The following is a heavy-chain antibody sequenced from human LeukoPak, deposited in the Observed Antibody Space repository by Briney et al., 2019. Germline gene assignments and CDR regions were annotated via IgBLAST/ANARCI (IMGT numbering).Heavy chain of an antibody. Sequence: SETLSLTCTVSGASVGSGGHYWSWIRQPAGKGLEWLGRIYVTGSTNYNPSLNSRVSISIDTSNNQFFVQLTSVTAADTAVYYCARKADYGSGSYLYWGQGTLVTVPS. CDR1: GASVGSGGHY. J-gene: IGHJ4*02. D-gene: IGHD3-10*01. CDR3: ARKADYGSGSYLY. V-gene: IGHV4-61*02. CDR2: IYVTGST.